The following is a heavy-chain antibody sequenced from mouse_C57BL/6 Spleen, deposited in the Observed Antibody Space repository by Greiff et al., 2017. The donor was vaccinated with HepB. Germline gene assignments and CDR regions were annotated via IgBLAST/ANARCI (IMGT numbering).Heavy chain of an antibody. V-gene: IGHV2-2*01. CDR3: ARNSLTTVVAPGAY. CDR1: GFSLTSYG. CDR2: IWSGGST. Sequence: QVQLKQSGPGLVQPSQSLSITCTVSGFSLTSYGVHWVRQSPGKGLEWLGVIWSGGSTDYNAAFISRLSISKDNSKSQVFFKMNSLQADDTAIYYCARNSLTTVVAPGAYWGQGTLVTVSA. D-gene: IGHD1-1*01. J-gene: IGHJ3*01.